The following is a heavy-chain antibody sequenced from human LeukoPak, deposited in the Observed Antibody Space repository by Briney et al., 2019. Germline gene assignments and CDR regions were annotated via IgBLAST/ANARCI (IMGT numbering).Heavy chain of an antibody. D-gene: IGHD3-3*01. CDR3: ARVPYYDSTSQAYYYYYYMDV. CDR1: GFTFSSYW. Sequence: GGSLRLSCAASGFTFSSYWMSWVRQAPGKGLEWVANIKQDGSEKYYVDSVKGRFTISRDNAKNSLYLQMNSLRAEDTAVYYCARVPYYDSTSQAYYYYYYMDVWGKGTTVTISS. V-gene: IGHV3-7*01. CDR2: IKQDGSEK. J-gene: IGHJ6*03.